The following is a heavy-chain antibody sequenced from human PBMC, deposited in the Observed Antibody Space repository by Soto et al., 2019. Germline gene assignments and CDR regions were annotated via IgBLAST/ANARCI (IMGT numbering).Heavy chain of an antibody. D-gene: IGHD2-8*02. CDR3: ARGDYGTGGYPFPYFDY. Sequence: HEHLVQSGAEVKRPGASLKVSCKASGYSFTGYYIHWVRQAPGQGLEWMGWINPDSGATNYAQNFQGRATLTSDTYISTASMDLTSLTSDDTAVDYCARGDYGTGGYPFPYFDYWGQGTLVIVSS. CDR1: GYSFTGYY. J-gene: IGHJ4*02. V-gene: IGHV1-2*02. CDR2: INPDSGAT.